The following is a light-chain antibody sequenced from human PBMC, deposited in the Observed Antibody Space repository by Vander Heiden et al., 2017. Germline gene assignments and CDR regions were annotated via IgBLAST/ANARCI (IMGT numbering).Light chain of an antibody. J-gene: IGLJ2*01. CDR2: GNS. CDR3: QSYDSSLSGVV. CDR1: SSNIGAGYD. Sequence: QSVLTHPPSVSGAPVQRVTISCTGSSSNIGAGYDVHWYQQLPGTAPKLLIYGNSNRPSGVPDRFSGSKSGTSASLAITGLQAEDEADYYCQSYDSSLSGVVFGGGTKLTVL. V-gene: IGLV1-40*01.